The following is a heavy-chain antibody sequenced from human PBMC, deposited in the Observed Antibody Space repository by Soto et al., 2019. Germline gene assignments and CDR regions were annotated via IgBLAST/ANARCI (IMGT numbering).Heavy chain of an antibody. J-gene: IGHJ4*02. CDR3: VRDSGAKLSSS. Sequence: QVQLVQSGAEVKKPGSSVKVSCKASGGTFSSYRINWVRQAPGQGLEWVGGIVPIYRTADYAQKFQGRVTITADESARTSYMELRSLKSQDTAVWDCVRDSGAKLSSSWGQGTLVTVSS. CDR2: IVPIYRTA. CDR1: GGTFSSYR. D-gene: IGHD6-13*01. V-gene: IGHV1-69*01.